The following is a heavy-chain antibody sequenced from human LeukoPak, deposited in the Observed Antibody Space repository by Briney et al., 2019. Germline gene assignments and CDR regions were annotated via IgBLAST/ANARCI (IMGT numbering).Heavy chain of an antibody. Sequence: SVKVSCKASGGTFSSYAISWVRQAHGQGLEWMGGIIPIFGTANYAQKFQGRVTITADESTSTAYMELSSLRSEDTAVYYCARVGYSYGKYYYYGMDVWGQGTTVTVSS. V-gene: IGHV1-69*01. J-gene: IGHJ6*02. CDR1: GGTFSSYA. CDR2: IIPIFGTA. D-gene: IGHD5-18*01. CDR3: ARVGYSYGKYYYYGMDV.